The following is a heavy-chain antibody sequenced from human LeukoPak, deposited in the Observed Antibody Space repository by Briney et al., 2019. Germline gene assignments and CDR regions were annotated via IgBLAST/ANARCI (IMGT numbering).Heavy chain of an antibody. J-gene: IGHJ4*02. D-gene: IGHD3-10*01. CDR1: GGSISSYY. Sequence: SETLSLTCTVSGGSISSYYWSWIRQPPGKGLEWIGYIYYSGSTNYNPSLKSRVTTSVDTSKNQFSLKLSSVTAADTAVYYCARDVVRGVIPYYFDYWGQGTLVTVSS. CDR2: IYYSGST. CDR3: ARDVVRGVIPYYFDY. V-gene: IGHV4-59*12.